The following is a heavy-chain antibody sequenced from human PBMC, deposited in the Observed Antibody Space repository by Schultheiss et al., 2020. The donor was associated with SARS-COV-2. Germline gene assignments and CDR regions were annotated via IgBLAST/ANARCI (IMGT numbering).Heavy chain of an antibody. J-gene: IGHJ4*02. Sequence: GGSLRLSCAASGFTFSSYAMSWVRQAPGKGLEWVSATSGSGGSTYYADSVKGRFTISRDNSKNTLYLQMNSLRGEDTAVYYCAKDGGDWSRRWLQFGFDYWVQGGLVTVAS. D-gene: IGHD5-24*01. CDR3: AKDGGDWSRRWLQFGFDY. V-gene: IGHV3-23*01. CDR1: GFTFSSYA. CDR2: TSGSGGST.